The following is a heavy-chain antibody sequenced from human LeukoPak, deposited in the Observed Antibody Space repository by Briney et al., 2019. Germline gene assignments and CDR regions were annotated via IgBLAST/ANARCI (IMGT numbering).Heavy chain of an antibody. V-gene: IGHV1-8*01. CDR2: MNPNSGNT. CDR1: GYIFTSYD. Sequence: GASVKVSCKASGYIFTSYDINWVRQATGQGLEWMGWMNPNSGNTCYAQKFQGRVTMTRNTSISTDYMELSSLRSEDTAVYYCARTQRYTYYDFWSGPHGYYYYYGMDVWGQGTTVTVSS. J-gene: IGHJ6*02. D-gene: IGHD3-3*01. CDR3: ARTQRYTYYDFWSGPHGYYYYYGMDV.